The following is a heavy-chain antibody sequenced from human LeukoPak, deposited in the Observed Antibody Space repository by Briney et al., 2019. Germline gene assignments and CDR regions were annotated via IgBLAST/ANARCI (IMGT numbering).Heavy chain of an antibody. CDR3: ARLYAGEDHYGSGSYPLNWFDP. CDR2: IYPGDSDT. Sequence: GESLKISCKGSGYSFTSYWIGWVRQMPGKGLEWMGIIYPGDSDTRYSPSFQGQVTISADKSISTAYLQWSSLKASDTAMYYCARLYAGEDHYGSGSYPLNWFDPWGQGTLVTVSS. V-gene: IGHV5-51*01. J-gene: IGHJ5*02. D-gene: IGHD3-10*01. CDR1: GYSFTSYW.